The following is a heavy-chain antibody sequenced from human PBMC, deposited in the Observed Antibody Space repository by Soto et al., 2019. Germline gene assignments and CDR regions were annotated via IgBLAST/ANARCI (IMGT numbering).Heavy chain of an antibody. J-gene: IGHJ3*02. CDR1: GFTVSSNY. D-gene: IGHD2-8*01. CDR2: IYSGGST. Sequence: EVQLVESGGGLVQPGGSLRLSCAASGFTVSSNYMSWVRQAPGKGLECVSVIYSGGSTYYADSVKGRFTISRDNSKNTLYLQRNRLRAEDTAVYYCARGACTNGVCFRLPVAFDIWGQVTMVTVSS. CDR3: ARGACTNGVCFRLPVAFDI. V-gene: IGHV3-66*01.